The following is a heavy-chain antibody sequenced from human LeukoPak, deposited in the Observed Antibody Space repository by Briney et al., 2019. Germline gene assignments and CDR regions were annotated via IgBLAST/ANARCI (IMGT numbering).Heavy chain of an antibody. Sequence: EASVKVSCKASGGTFSSYAISWVRQAPGQGLEWMGGIIPIFGTANYAQKFQGRVTITADKSTSTAYMELSSLRSEDTAVYYCASAKGDGYNTLIYFDYWGQGTLVTVSS. D-gene: IGHD5-24*01. CDR3: ASAKGDGYNTLIYFDY. J-gene: IGHJ4*02. V-gene: IGHV1-69*06. CDR1: GGTFSSYA. CDR2: IIPIFGTA.